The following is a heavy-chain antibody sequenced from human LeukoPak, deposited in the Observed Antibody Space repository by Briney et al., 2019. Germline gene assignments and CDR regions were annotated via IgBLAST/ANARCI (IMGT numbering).Heavy chain of an antibody. Sequence: KTSETLSLTCAVSGGSISSGGYSWSWIRQPPGKGLEWIGYIYHSGSTYYNPSLKSRVTISVDRSKNQFSLKLSSVTAADTAVYYCARGGIVRYFAWLLAQPFDYWGQGTLVTVSS. CDR3: ARGGIVRYFAWLLAQPFDY. J-gene: IGHJ4*02. CDR1: GGSISSGGYS. D-gene: IGHD3-9*01. CDR2: IYHSGST. V-gene: IGHV4-30-2*01.